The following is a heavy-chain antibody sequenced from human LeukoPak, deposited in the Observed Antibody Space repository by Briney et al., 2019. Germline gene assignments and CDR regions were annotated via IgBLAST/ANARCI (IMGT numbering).Heavy chain of an antibody. CDR3: ARDQGNSYGYDH. CDR2: IIPIFGTA. V-gene: IGHV1-69*06. Sequence: ASVKVSCKASGGTFSSYAISWVRQAPGQGLEWMGGIIPIFGTANYAQKFQGRVTITADKSTSTAYMELSSLRSEDTAVYYCARDQGNSYGYDHWGQGTLVTVSS. J-gene: IGHJ5*02. CDR1: GGTFSSYA. D-gene: IGHD5-18*01.